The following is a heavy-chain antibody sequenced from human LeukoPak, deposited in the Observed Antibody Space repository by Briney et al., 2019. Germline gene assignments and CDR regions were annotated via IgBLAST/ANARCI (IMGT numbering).Heavy chain of an antibody. CDR3: AHIPLIVVVTAN. Sequence: GGSLRLSCAASGFTFSSYAMSWVRQAPGKGLEWVSAISGSGGSTYYADFVKGRFTISRDNSKNTLYLQMNSLRAEDTAVYYCAHIPLIVVVTANWGQGTLVTVSS. CDR2: ISGSGGST. CDR1: GFTFSSYA. J-gene: IGHJ4*02. V-gene: IGHV3-23*01. D-gene: IGHD3-22*01.